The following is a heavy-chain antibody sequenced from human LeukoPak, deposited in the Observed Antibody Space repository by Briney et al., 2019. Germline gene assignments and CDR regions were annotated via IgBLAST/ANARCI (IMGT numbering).Heavy chain of an antibody. CDR2: IYYSGST. Sequence: PSETLSLTCTVSGGPISSYYSSWIRQPPGKGLEWIGYIYYSGSTNYNPSLKSRVTISVDTSKNQFSLKLSSVTAADTAVYYCARRPIVVVPAAKISYYYYYMDVWGKGTTVTVSS. CDR3: ARRPIVVVPAAKISYYYYYMDV. D-gene: IGHD2-2*01. V-gene: IGHV4-59*01. J-gene: IGHJ6*03. CDR1: GGPISSYY.